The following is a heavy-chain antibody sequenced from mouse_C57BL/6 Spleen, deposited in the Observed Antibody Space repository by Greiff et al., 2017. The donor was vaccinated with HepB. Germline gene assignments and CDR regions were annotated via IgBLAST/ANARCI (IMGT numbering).Heavy chain of an antibody. J-gene: IGHJ2*01. CDR2: INPSNGGT. D-gene: IGHD1-1*01. CDR3: ARGLANLYFDY. V-gene: IGHV1-53*01. Sequence: QVQLKESGTELVKPGASVKLSCKASGYTFTSYWMHWVKQRPGQGLEWIGNINPSNGGTNYNEKFKSKATLTVDKSSSTAYMQLSSLTSEDSAVYYCARGLANLYFDYWGQGTTLTVSS. CDR1: GYTFTSYW.